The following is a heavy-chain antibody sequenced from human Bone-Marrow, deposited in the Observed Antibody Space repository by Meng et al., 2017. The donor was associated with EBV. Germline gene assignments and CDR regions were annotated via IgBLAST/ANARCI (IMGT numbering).Heavy chain of an antibody. V-gene: IGHV4-4*02. CDR1: GGSISNSNW. Sequence: VQRQGSGTGLGKPSGTLPLTCACSGGSISNSNWWSWVRQPPGKGLEWIGEIYHSGSTNYNPSLKSRITVSVDTSKNQFSLKLSSVTAADTAVYYCARERPRISTARPYYFDYWGQGTLVTVSS. CDR3: ARERPRISTARPYYFDY. J-gene: IGHJ4*02. D-gene: IGHD2/OR15-2a*01. CDR2: IYHSGST.